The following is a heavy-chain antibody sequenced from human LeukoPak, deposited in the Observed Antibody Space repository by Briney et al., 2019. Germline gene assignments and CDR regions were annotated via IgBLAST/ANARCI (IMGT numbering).Heavy chain of an antibody. CDR2: IYSGGST. CDR1: GFTVSSNY. J-gene: IGHJ4*02. V-gene: IGHV3-66*01. Sequence: GGSLRLSCAASGFTVSSNYMSWVRQAPGKGPEWVSVIYSGGSTYYADSVKGRFTISRDNSKNTLYLQMNSLRAEDTAVYYCARSRVAGANSPFDYWGQGTLVTVSS. D-gene: IGHD6-19*01. CDR3: ARSRVAGANSPFDY.